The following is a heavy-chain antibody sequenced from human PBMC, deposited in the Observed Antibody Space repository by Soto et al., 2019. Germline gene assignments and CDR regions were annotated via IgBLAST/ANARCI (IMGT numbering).Heavy chain of an antibody. CDR1: GGSISSSNW. Sequence: SETLSLTCAVSGGSISSSNWWSWVRQPPGKGLEWIGEIYHSGSTDYNPSLKSRVTISVDKSKNQFSLKLSSVTAADTAVYYCARALAVYALGYYYYGLDVWGQGTTVTVSS. V-gene: IGHV4-4*02. CDR3: ARALAVYALGYYYYGLDV. CDR2: IYHSGST. D-gene: IGHD2-8*02. J-gene: IGHJ6*02.